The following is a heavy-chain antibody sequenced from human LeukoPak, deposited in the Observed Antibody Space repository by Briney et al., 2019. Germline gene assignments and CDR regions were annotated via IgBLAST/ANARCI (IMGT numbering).Heavy chain of an antibody. Sequence: PSETLSLTCTVSGGSISSSSYYWGWIRQPPGKGLEWIGSIYYSGSTYYNPSLKSRVTISVDTSKNQFSLKPSSVTAADTAVYYCATAWLQGHAFDIWGQGTMVTVSS. CDR3: ATAWLQGHAFDI. J-gene: IGHJ3*02. CDR1: GGSISSSSYY. CDR2: IYYSGST. D-gene: IGHD5-24*01. V-gene: IGHV4-39*07.